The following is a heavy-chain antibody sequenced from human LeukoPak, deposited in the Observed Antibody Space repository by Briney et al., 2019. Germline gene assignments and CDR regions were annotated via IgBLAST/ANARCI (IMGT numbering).Heavy chain of an antibody. D-gene: IGHD2-15*01. V-gene: IGHV1-69*13. CDR3: ARDHCSGGSCYYFYYMDV. Sequence: GASVKVSCKASGGTFSSYAISWVRQAPGQGLEWMGGIIPIFGTANYAQKFQGRVTLTADESTSTAYMELSSLRSEDTAVYYCARDHCSGGSCYYFYYMDVWGKGTTVTVSS. CDR1: GGTFSSYA. CDR2: IIPIFGTA. J-gene: IGHJ6*03.